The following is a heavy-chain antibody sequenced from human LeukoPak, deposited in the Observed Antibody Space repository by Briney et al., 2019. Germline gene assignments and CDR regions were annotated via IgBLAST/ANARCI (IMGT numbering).Heavy chain of an antibody. V-gene: IGHV4-39*01. CDR1: GGSISSRSYY. J-gene: IGHJ5*02. Sequence: SETLSLTCTASGGSISSRSYYWGWLRQPPGKGLQWIASIFYSGSTYHNPSLKSRVTISVDTSKSQFSLKLSSVTAADTAVYFCARHPLKAYVSDWFDPWGQGTLVTVSS. CDR3: ARHPLKAYVSDWFDP. D-gene: IGHD3-10*02. CDR2: IFYSGST.